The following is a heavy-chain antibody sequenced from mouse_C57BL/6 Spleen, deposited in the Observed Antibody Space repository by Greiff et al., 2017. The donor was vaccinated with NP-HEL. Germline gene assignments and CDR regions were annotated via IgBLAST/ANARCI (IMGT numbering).Heavy chain of an antibody. D-gene: IGHD1-1*01. V-gene: IGHV1-82*01. CDR3: AREGATVGAMDY. J-gene: IGHJ4*01. CDR2: IYPGDGDT. CDR1: GYAFSSSW. Sequence: VQLQQSGPELVKPGASVKISCKASGYAFSSSWMNWVKQRPGKGLEWIGRIYPGDGDTNYTGKFKGKATLTADKSSSTAYIQLSSLTSEDSAVYFCAREGATVGAMDYWGQGTSVTVSS.